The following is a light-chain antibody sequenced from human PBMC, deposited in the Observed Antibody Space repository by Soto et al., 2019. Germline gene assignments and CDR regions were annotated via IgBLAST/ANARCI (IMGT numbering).Light chain of an antibody. CDR2: EVN. J-gene: IGLJ3*02. Sequence: ALTQSPSASASPGQSVTISCTGSSGDIGAYNYVSWYQQHPGKAPKLIIYEVNKRPSGVPDRFSGSKSGITASLTVSGLQADDEADYYCGAHAGSNTWVFGGGTKVPS. CDR3: GAHAGSNTWV. V-gene: IGLV2-8*01. CDR1: SGDIGAYNY.